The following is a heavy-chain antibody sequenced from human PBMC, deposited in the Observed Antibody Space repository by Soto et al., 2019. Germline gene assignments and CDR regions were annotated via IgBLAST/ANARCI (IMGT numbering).Heavy chain of an antibody. D-gene: IGHD3-16*01. Sequence: EVQLVESGGGLVQPGGSLKLSCAASGFTFSGSTIHWVRQASGKGLEWVGRIRSEANNYATAYASSMKDRFIISRDELQKTAYLQMSGLKTDDTAVYYCSRQDYFFSGTGVSYYYGMDVWGQGTAVTVSS. CDR3: SRQDYFFSGTGVSYYYGMDV. V-gene: IGHV3-73*02. CDR2: IRSEANNYAT. J-gene: IGHJ6*02. CDR1: GFTFSGST.